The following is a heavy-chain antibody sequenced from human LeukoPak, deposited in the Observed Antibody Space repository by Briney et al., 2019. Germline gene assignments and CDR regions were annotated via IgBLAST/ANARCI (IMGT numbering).Heavy chain of an antibody. J-gene: IGHJ4*02. CDR1: GSTFSSYA. V-gene: IGHV3-23*01. CDR3: ARHSTSIFGVVTEDY. Sequence: GGSLRLSCAASGSTFSSYAMSWVRQAPGKGLEWVSAISGSGGSTYYADSVKGRFTISRDNAKNTLYLQMNSLRVEDTAVYYCARHSTSIFGVVTEDYWGQGTLVTVSS. CDR2: ISGSGGST. D-gene: IGHD3-3*01.